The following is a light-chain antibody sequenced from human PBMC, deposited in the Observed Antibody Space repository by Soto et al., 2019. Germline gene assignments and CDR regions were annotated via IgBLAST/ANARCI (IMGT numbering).Light chain of an antibody. CDR2: GSS. CDR3: QQYGSSPPVN. J-gene: IGKJ5*01. CDR1: QSVSSTY. V-gene: IGKV3-20*01. Sequence: EIVLTQSPGTLSLSPGERATLSCRASQSVSSTYLAWYQQRPGQAPRVLIYGSSGRATGIPDRFSGSGSGTDFTLTISRLEPEDFAVYYCQQYGSSPPVNFGQGTRLEIK.